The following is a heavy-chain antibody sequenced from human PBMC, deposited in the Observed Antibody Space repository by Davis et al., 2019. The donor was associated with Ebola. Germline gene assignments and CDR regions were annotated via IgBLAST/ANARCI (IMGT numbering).Heavy chain of an antibody. CDR3: ARTTLTSISDAGLGYNFFAP. CDR2: VSHSGYS. Sequence: MPSETLSLTCTLYGGSFSGYYWSWIRQPPGKGLEWLGEVSHSGYSNYNPSLKSRVTMSVDLSKNQFSLTLTSVSAADTAVYYCARTTLTSISDAGLGYNFFAPWGQGTLVTVSS. CDR1: GGSFSGYY. J-gene: IGHJ5*02. D-gene: IGHD2-21*02. V-gene: IGHV4-34*01.